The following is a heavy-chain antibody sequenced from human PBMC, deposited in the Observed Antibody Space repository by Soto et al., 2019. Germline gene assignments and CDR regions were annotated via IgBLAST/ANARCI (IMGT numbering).Heavy chain of an antibody. J-gene: IGHJ6*03. CDR3: ARVAEMGTVTKGYYYYMDV. Sequence: QVQLVQSGAEVKKPGSSVKVSCKASGDTFSNYTISWVRQAPGQGLEWMGRIIPIPGVANYAQKFQGRVTITADKSTSTAYMELSSLRSADTAVYYCARVAEMGTVTKGYYYYMDVWGTGTTVTVSS. V-gene: IGHV1-69*04. CDR2: IIPIPGVA. CDR1: GDTFSNYT. D-gene: IGHD4-17*01.